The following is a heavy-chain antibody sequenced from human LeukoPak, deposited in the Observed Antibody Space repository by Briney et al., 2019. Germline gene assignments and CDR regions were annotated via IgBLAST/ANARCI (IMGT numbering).Heavy chain of an antibody. Sequence: SETLSLTCTVSGGSINSYYWSWIRQPPGKGLEWIGEISRGGSTNYNPSLKSRVTISVDTSKNQFSLKLSSVTAADTAVYYCARRRYFDLWGRGTLVTVSS. J-gene: IGHJ2*01. CDR2: ISRGGST. V-gene: IGHV4-34*01. CDR3: ARRRYFDL. CDR1: GGSINSYY.